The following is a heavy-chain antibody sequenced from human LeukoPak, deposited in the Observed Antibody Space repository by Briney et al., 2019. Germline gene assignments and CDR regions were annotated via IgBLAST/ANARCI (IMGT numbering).Heavy chain of an antibody. CDR1: GSRFSSNT. CDR2: ISSDGSSK. D-gene: IGHD5-12*01. V-gene: IGHV3-30-3*01. CDR3: ASVDDHDY. J-gene: IGHJ4*02. Sequence: GGSLRLSCAASGSRFSSNTMHWVRQAPGKGLEWVAVISSDGSSKYYAGSVKGRFTISRDNSENTLYLQMNSPRAEDTAVYYCASVDDHDYWGQGTLVTVSS.